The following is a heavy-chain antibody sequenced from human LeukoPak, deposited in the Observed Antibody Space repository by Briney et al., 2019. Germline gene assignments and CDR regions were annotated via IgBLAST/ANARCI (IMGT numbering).Heavy chain of an antibody. CDR2: ISYSGST. J-gene: IGHJ4*02. CDR3: AGGARYCSGGSCLDN. CDR1: GGSFSGYY. V-gene: IGHV4-34*11. D-gene: IGHD2-15*01. Sequence: SETLSLTCAVYGGSFSGYYWSWIRQPPGKGLEWVGFISYSGSTNYNPSLKSRVTISVDTSKNQFSLKLNSVTAADTAVYFCAGGARYCSGGSCLDNWGQGTLVTVSS.